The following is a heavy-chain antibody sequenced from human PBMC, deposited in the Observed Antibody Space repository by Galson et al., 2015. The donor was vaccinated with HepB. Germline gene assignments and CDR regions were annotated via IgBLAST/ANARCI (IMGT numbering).Heavy chain of an antibody. CDR3: ARVRAMVRGKYNWFDP. Sequence: ETLSLTCAVYGGSFSGYYWSWIRQPPGKGLEWIGEINHSGSTNYNPSLKSRVTISVDTSKNQFSLKLSSVTAADTAVYYCARVRAMVRGKYNWFDPWGQGTLVTVSS. CDR1: GGSFSGYY. J-gene: IGHJ5*02. D-gene: IGHD3-10*01. V-gene: IGHV4-34*01. CDR2: INHSGST.